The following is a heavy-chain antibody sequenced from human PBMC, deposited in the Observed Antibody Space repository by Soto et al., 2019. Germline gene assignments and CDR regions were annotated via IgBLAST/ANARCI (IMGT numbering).Heavy chain of an antibody. D-gene: IGHD3-16*02. V-gene: IGHV3-23*01. J-gene: IGHJ4*02. Sequence: EVQLLESGGGLVQPGGSLRLSCAASGFTFSSYAMSWVRQAPGKGLEWVSAISGSGGSTYYADSVKGRFNISRDNSKNTLYLQMNSLRAEDTAVYYCAKQYLYYDYIWGSYRYPHFDYWGQGTLVTVSS. CDR2: ISGSGGST. CDR1: GFTFSSYA. CDR3: AKQYLYYDYIWGSYRYPHFDY.